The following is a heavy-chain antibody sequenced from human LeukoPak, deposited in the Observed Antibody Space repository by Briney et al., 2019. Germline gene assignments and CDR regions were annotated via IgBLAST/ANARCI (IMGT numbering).Heavy chain of an antibody. CDR2: ISGSGGST. V-gene: IGHV3-23*01. CDR3: ASPGGGSGSYYIPKVDY. D-gene: IGHD3-10*01. Sequence: GGSLRLSCAASGFTFSNFAMRWVRQAPGKGLEWVSGISGSGGSTYYADSVKGRFTISRDNSKNTLYLQMNSLRAEDTAVYYCASPGGGSGSYYIPKVDYWGQGTLVTVSS. CDR1: GFTFSNFA. J-gene: IGHJ4*02.